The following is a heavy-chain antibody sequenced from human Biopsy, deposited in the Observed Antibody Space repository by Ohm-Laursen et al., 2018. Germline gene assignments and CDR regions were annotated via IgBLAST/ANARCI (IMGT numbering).Heavy chain of an antibody. CDR2: ISDIGSST. J-gene: IGHJ2*01. Sequence: SLRLSCAASGFTFSSSWMTWVRQAPGKGLEWVSAISDIGSSTFYSDSVKGRFTISRDNSKKTLYLQMNSLRAEDTAIYYCAKDQPDLAVVVAAHWYFDLWGRGTLVTVSS. D-gene: IGHD2-15*01. CDR3: AKDQPDLAVVVAAHWYFDL. CDR1: GFTFSSSW. V-gene: IGHV3-23*01.